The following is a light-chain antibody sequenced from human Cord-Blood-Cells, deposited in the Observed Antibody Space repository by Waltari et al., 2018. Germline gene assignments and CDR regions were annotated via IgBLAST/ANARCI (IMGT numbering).Light chain of an antibody. CDR2: WAS. CDR1: QSVLYSSNNKNY. J-gene: IGKJ4*01. Sequence: DIVMTQSPDSLAVSLGERATINCKSSQSVLYSSNNKNYLAWYQQKPGQPPKLLIYWASTRESWVPDRFSGSGSGTDFTLTISSLQAEDVAVYYCQQYYSPPLTFGGRTKVEIK. CDR3: QQYYSPPLT. V-gene: IGKV4-1*01.